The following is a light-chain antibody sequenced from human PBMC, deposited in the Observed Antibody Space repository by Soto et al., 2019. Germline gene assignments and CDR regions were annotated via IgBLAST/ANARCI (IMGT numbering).Light chain of an antibody. CDR2: GAS. Sequence: EIVLTQSPGILSLSPGERATLSCRASQSLAANYLAWYQQKPGQAPRLLLSGASSRATGIPDRFSGSGSGTDFTLTISRLEPEDSAVYHCHQYVTSPTFGPGTKVEIK. CDR1: QSLAANY. J-gene: IGKJ3*01. CDR3: HQYVTSPT. V-gene: IGKV3-20*01.